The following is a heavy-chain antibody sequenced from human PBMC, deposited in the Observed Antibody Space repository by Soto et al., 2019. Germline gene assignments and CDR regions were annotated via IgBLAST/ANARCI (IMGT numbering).Heavy chain of an antibody. V-gene: IGHV4-39*01. J-gene: IGHJ5*02. D-gene: IGHD2-2*01. CDR2: IFYSGTT. CDR3: ARHAILWVPAAIGP. CDR1: GGSISTSSYY. Sequence: SETLSLTCTVSGGSISTSSYYWGWIRQPPGKGLEWIGSIFYSGTTYYNPSLKSRVTISVDTSKNQFSLKLSSVTVADTAVYYCARHAILWVPAAIGPWGQGALVTVPS.